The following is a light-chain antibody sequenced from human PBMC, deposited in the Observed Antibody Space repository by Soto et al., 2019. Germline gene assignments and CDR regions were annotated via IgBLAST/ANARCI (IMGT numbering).Light chain of an antibody. J-gene: IGLJ7*01. CDR1: TGAVTSDHF. Sequence: QTVVTQEPSLTVSPGGTVTLTCGSSTGAVTSDHFPFWFQQRPDQAPRTLIYDTSNKQSWTPARFSGSLLGGKAALTLSGAQPEDEADYYCLLSYNGGRVFGGGTQLTVL. CDR3: LLSYNGGRV. V-gene: IGLV7-46*01. CDR2: DTS.